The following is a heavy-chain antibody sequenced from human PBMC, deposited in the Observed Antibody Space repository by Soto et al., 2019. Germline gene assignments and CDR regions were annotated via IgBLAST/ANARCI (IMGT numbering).Heavy chain of an antibody. D-gene: IGHD2-21*01. CDR2: INRDGSSA. J-gene: IGHJ4*02. CDR1: GFTFSSYW. V-gene: IGHV3-74*01. Sequence: GGSLRLSCAASGFTFSSYWMHWVRQAPGKGLVWVSHINRDGSSAVYADIVKGRFTISRDNAKNTLYLQMNSLRAEDTAVYYCARDPESSIPTDYWGQGTLVTVSS. CDR3: ARDPESSIPTDY.